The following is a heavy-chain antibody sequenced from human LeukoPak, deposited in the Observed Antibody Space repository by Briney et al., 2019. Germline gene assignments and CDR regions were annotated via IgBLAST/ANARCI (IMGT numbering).Heavy chain of an antibody. D-gene: IGHD5-24*01. CDR1: GLTFSGFE. J-gene: IGHJ4*02. CDR3: ARRFRD. CDR2: IRHDGSTK. Sequence: GGSLRLSCVGSGLTFSGFELNWVRQAPGKGLEWVSYIRHDGSTKTYAASVKGRFTISRDDAENSLYLQMNSLRAEDTAIYYCARRFRDWGQGILVTVSS. V-gene: IGHV3-48*03.